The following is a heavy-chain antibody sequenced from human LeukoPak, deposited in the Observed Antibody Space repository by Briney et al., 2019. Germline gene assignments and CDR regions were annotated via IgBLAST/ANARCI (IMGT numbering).Heavy chain of an antibody. D-gene: IGHD2-2*01. CDR1: GGTFSSYA. J-gene: IGHJ6*04. CDR2: IIPIFGTA. Sequence: SVKVSCKASGGTFSSYAISWVRQAPGQGLEWMGGIIPIFGTANYAQKFQGRVTITADKSTSTAYMELSSLRSEDTAVYYCASRYCSSTSCYDYYYGMDVWGKGTTITVSS. CDR3: ASRYCSSTSCYDYYYGMDV. V-gene: IGHV1-69*06.